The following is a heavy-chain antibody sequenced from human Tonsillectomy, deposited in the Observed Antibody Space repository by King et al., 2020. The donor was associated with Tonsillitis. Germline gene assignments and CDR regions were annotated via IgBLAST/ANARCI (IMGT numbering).Heavy chain of an antibody. V-gene: IGHV4-59*01. J-gene: IGHJ6*02. CDR3: ARDSHYSYGMDV. CDR2: IYYSGST. Sequence: QLQESGPGLVKPSETLSLTCTVSGDSITSYYWSWIRQPPGKGLEWIGYIYYSGSTNYNPSLKSRVTISVDTSKNQLSLKLSSVTAADTAIYYCARDSHYSYGMDVWGQGTTVTVSS. CDR1: GDSITSYY.